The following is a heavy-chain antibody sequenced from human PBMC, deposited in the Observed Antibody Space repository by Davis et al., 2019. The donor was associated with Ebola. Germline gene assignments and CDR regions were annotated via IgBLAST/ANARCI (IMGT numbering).Heavy chain of an antibody. V-gene: IGHV1-18*01. CDR3: ARDWDCTGGSCRNCFDP. Sequence: AASVKVSCKASGYTFNSHGISWVRQAPGQGLEWMGWIRTSNGETKLAQNLQGRVTMTTDRSTSTVYMDLRSLTSDDTAVYYCARDWDCTGGSCRNCFDPWGQGTQVIVSA. J-gene: IGHJ5*02. CDR2: IRTSNGET. CDR1: GYTFNSHG. D-gene: IGHD2-15*01.